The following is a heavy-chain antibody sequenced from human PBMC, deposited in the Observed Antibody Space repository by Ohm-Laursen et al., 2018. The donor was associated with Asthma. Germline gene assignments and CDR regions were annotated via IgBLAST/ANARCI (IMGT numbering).Heavy chain of an antibody. CDR2: IYNGGSA. D-gene: IGHD3-16*02. CDR3: ARGYDRYTWYGMDV. J-gene: IGHJ6*02. V-gene: IGHV4-31*03. CDR1: GGSISSADYC. Sequence: TLSLTCTVSGGSISSADYCLNWNRRHPGKGLEWIGFIYNGGSASYNPSLKSRVTISADTSKNQFSLKLISVTAADTAVYYCARGYDRYTWYGMDVWGQGTTVTVSS.